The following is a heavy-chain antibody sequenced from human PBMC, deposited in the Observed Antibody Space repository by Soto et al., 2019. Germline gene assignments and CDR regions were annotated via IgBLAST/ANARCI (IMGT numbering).Heavy chain of an antibody. V-gene: IGHV1-24*01. Sequence: GASVKVSCKVSGYTLTELSMHWVRQAPGKGLEWMGGFDPEDGETIYAQKFQGRVTMTEDTSTDTAYMELSSLRSEDTAVYYGATDPYSSSYHFDYWGQGTLVTVSS. CDR1: GYTLTELS. CDR2: FDPEDGET. J-gene: IGHJ4*02. D-gene: IGHD6-13*01. CDR3: ATDPYSSSYHFDY.